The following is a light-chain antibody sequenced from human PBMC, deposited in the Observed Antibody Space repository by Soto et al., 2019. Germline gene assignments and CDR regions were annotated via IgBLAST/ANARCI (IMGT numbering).Light chain of an antibody. J-gene: IGKJ4*01. CDR3: QQYNSYSLT. CDR2: KAS. V-gene: IGKV1-5*03. CDR1: ESISSW. Sequence: DIQMTQSPSTLSASVGDRVTITCRASESISSWLAWYQQKPGKAPKXLICKASSLESGVPSRFSGSGSGTELTITISSLQPDDVETYDGQQYNSYSLTFGGGTKVDIK.